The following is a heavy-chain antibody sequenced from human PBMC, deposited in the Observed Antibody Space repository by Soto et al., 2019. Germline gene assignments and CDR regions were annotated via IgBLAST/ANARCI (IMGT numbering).Heavy chain of an antibody. V-gene: IGHV1-69*01. Sequence: QVQLVQSVAEVKKPGSSVKVSCKASGGTFSSYAISWVRQAPGQGLEWMGGIIPIFGTANYAQKFQGRVTITADESTSTAYMELSSLRSEDTAVYYCARNSDEWLSTNAVYYYYYGMHVWGQGTTVTVSS. CDR1: GGTFSSYA. CDR3: ARNSDEWLSTNAVYYYYYGMHV. CDR2: IIPIFGTA. J-gene: IGHJ6*02. D-gene: IGHD3-3*01.